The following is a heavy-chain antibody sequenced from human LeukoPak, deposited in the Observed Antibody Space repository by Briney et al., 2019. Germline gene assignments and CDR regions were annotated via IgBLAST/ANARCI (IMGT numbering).Heavy chain of an antibody. CDR1: GGSISTYY. J-gene: IGHJ4*02. CDR3: ARARDYYYDSSGYYYFDY. V-gene: IGHV4-59*01. Sequence: KPSETLSLTCPVSGGSISTYYWSWIRQPAGKGLEWIGHIYYSGSTNYNPSLQSRVTISVDTSKNQFSLKLSSVIAADTAVYYCARARDYYYDSSGYYYFDYWGQGTLVTVSS. D-gene: IGHD3-22*01. CDR2: IYYSGST.